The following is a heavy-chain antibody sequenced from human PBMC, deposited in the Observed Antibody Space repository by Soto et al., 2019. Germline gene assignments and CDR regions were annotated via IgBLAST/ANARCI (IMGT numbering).Heavy chain of an antibody. Sequence: QVQLQESGPGLVEPSETLSLTCAVSGGSMSFYSWSWIRQPPGKGLEWIGYIHHSGDTDYNPSLTSRVTISVDRPQNQLSLKLTSVTTADTAVYYCARAHCSNGICYAFDIWGPGTKVTVSS. J-gene: IGHJ3*02. CDR1: GGSMSFYS. V-gene: IGHV4-59*01. D-gene: IGHD2-8*01. CDR2: IHHSGDT. CDR3: ARAHCSNGICYAFDI.